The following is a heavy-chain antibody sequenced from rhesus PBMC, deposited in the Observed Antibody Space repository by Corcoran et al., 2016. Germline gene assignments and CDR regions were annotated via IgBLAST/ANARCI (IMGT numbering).Heavy chain of an antibody. CDR3: ARDRGLLTFDY. Sequence: QVKLQQWAEGLVKPSETLSLTCAVYGGSISGYYYWSWIRHHPGKGLEWIGNIDGNSASTNYNPALKNRVTISKDTSKNQFSLKLSSVTAADTAVYYCARDRGLLTFDYWGQGVLVTVSS. J-gene: IGHJ4*01. CDR2: IDGNSAST. V-gene: IGHV4-73*01. D-gene: IGHD3-28*01. CDR1: GGSISGYYY.